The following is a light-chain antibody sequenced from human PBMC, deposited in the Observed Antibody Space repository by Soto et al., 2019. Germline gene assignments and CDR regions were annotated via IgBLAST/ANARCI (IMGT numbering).Light chain of an antibody. V-gene: IGKV3-20*01. J-gene: IGKJ1*01. CDR1: QSVSSSY. CDR2: GAS. CDR3: QQYGRSPPTWT. Sequence: EIVLTQSPGTLSLSPGERATLSCRASQSVSSSYLAWYQQKPGQAPRLLIYGASSRATDIPDRFSGSGSGTDFTLTISRLEPEDFAVYYCQQYGRSPPTWTFGLGTKVEV.